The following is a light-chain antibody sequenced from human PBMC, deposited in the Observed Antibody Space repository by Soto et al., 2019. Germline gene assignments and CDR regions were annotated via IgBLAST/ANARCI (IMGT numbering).Light chain of an antibody. CDR1: QDISKF. Sequence: DIQIAPSTSSLSASIGDRVCLACQASQDISKFLNWYQHKPGQANSLMIYDAYKSHFGVPSRFSGSGSGTDFTFTIRSMQPEDNATYYCQQYENRHYT. CDR2: DAY. CDR3: QQYENRHYT. J-gene: IGKJ2*01. V-gene: IGKV1-33*01.